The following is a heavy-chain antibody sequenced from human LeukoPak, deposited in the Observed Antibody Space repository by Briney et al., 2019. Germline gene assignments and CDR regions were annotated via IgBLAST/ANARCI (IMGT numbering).Heavy chain of an antibody. J-gene: IGHJ6*03. CDR1: GFTFDDYA. CDR3: AKDRSPRCDYMDV. Sequence: PGGSLRLSCAASGFTFDDYAMHWVRQAPGKGLEWVSLISWDGGSTYYADSVKGRFTISRDNSKNSLYLQMNSLRAEDTALYYCAKDRSPRCDYMDVWGKGTTVTVSS. D-gene: IGHD3-16*01. V-gene: IGHV3-43D*03. CDR2: ISWDGGST.